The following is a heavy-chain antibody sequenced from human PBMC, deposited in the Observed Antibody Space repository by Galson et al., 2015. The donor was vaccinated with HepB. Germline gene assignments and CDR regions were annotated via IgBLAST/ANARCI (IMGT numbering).Heavy chain of an antibody. D-gene: IGHD2-15*01. CDR3: TTGRIVTSWYSGASAFDV. CDR2: ISYDGSNK. CDR1: GFTLGSYT. V-gene: IGHV3-30*04. Sequence: SLRLSCAAPGFTLGSYTLYWVRQAPGKGLEWVATISYDGSNKYYADSVRGRFTISRDNSKNNLFLHMNSLEIEDTAVYYCTTGRIVTSWYSGASAFDVWGPGTMVTVSS. J-gene: IGHJ3*01.